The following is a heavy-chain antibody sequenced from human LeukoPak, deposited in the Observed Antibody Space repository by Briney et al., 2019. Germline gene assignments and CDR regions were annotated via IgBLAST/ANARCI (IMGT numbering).Heavy chain of an antibody. Sequence: SVKVSCKASGGTFSSYAISWVRQAPGQGLEWMGGIIPILGTANYAQKFQGRVTITTDESTSTAYMELSSLRSEDTAVYYCARAHLPGYCSSTSCSAGYWFDPWGQGTLVTVSS. CDR2: IIPILGTA. V-gene: IGHV1-69*05. CDR1: GGTFSSYA. CDR3: ARAHLPGYCSSTSCSAGYWFDP. J-gene: IGHJ5*02. D-gene: IGHD2-2*01.